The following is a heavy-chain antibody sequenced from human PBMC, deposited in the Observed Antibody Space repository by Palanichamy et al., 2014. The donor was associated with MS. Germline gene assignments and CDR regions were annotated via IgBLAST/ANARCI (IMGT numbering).Heavy chain of an antibody. CDR2: ISYDGSNK. D-gene: IGHD5-12*01. CDR1: GFNFSTYA. CDR3: ARESHLYSGNDYPSFDS. J-gene: IGHJ4*02. V-gene: IGHV3-30-3*01. Sequence: QVRTGGGLGEGVVQSGRSLRLSCAASGFNFSTYAVHWVRQAPGKELQWVAVISYDGSNKYYADSVKGRFTISRDNSKNTLYLQMNTLRPEDTAVYYCARESHLYSGNDYPSFDSWGQGTLVTVSS.